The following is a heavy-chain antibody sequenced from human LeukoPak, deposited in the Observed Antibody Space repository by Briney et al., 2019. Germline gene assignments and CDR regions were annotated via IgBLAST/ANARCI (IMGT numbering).Heavy chain of an antibody. D-gene: IGHD6-19*01. CDR2: IGGSGGST. Sequence: GGSLRLSCAASGFTFSSYAMSWVRQAPGKGLEWVSAIGGSGGSTYYADSVKGRFTISRDNSKNTLYLQMNSLRAEDTAVYYCAKGIAVAGTFDYWGQGTLATVSS. CDR1: GFTFSSYA. V-gene: IGHV3-23*01. CDR3: AKGIAVAGTFDY. J-gene: IGHJ4*02.